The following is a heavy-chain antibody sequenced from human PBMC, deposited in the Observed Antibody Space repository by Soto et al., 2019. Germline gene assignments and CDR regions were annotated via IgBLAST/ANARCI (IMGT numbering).Heavy chain of an antibody. CDR3: AKDNDDNDKSVQPPPGYYYGIDV. D-gene: IGHD3-9*01. J-gene: IGHJ6*02. CDR1: GFSFIDCG. V-gene: IGHV3-30*18. Sequence: GGSLRLSCGASGFSFIDCGMHWVRQAPGKGLEWVAYITSAGSNKYYADSVKGRFTISRDNSKNTLYLQMNTLRAEDTALYYYAKDNDDNDKSVQPPPGYYYGIDVWGQGTTVTVSS. CDR2: ITSAGSNK.